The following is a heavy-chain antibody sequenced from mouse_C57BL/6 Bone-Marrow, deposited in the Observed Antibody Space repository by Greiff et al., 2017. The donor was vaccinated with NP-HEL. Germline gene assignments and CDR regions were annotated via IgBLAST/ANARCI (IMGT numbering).Heavy chain of an antibody. CDR2: ITHSGET. CDR3: AGDYEGYWYFDV. D-gene: IGHD2-3*01. CDR1: GFPINSGYY. V-gene: IGHV12-3*01. Sequence: VKVVESGPGLVKPSQSLFLTCSITGFPINSGYYWIWIRQSPGKPLEWMGYITHSGETFYHPSLQSPISITQEPSKNQFFLQLNSVTTEDTAVYYRAGDYEGYWYFDVWGTGTTVTAPS. J-gene: IGHJ1*03.